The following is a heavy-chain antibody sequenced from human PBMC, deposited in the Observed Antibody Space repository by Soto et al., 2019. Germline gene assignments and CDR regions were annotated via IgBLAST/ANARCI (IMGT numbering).Heavy chain of an antibody. V-gene: IGHV3-33*01. CDR3: ARDGPGSAVAGTGGMDV. Sequence: GGSLRLSCAASGFTFSSYGMHWVRQAPGKGLEWVAVIWYDGSNKYYADSVKGRFTISRDNSKNTLYLQMNSLRAEDTAVYYCARDGPGSAVAGTGGMDVWGQGTPVTVSS. CDR2: IWYDGSNK. J-gene: IGHJ6*02. CDR1: GFTFSSYG. D-gene: IGHD6-19*01.